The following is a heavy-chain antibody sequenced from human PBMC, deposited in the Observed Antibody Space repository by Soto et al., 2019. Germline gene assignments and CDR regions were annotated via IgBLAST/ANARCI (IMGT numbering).Heavy chain of an antibody. J-gene: IGHJ3*02. CDR1: GGSISSYY. CDR2: IYYSGST. Sequence: SETPSLTCTVSGGSISSYYWSWIRQPPGKGLEWIGYIYYSGSTNYNPSLKSRVTISVDTSKNQFSLKLSSVTAADTAVYYCARNADILLWFGELTAFDIWGQGTMVTVSS. D-gene: IGHD3-10*01. V-gene: IGHV4-59*08. CDR3: ARNADILLWFGELTAFDI.